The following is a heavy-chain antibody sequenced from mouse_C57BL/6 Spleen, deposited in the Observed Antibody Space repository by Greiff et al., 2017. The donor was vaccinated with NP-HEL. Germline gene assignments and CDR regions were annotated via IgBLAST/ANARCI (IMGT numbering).Heavy chain of an antibody. Sequence: EVMLVESGGGLVKPGGSLKLSCAASGFTFSSYTMSWVRQTPEKRLEWVATISGGGGNTYYPDSVKGRFTISRDNATNTLYLQMSSLRSEDTALYYCAGHGDYGSSPLYAMDYWGQGTSVTVSS. J-gene: IGHJ4*01. CDR3: AGHGDYGSSPLYAMDY. CDR1: GFTFSSYT. V-gene: IGHV5-9*01. CDR2: ISGGGGNT. D-gene: IGHD1-1*01.